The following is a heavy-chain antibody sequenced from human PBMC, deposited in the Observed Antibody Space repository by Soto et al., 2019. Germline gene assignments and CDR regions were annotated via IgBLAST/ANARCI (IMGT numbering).Heavy chain of an antibody. Sequence: QAQLEQSGGEVKKPGSSVKVSCKASRVAFSKFIVTWVRQAPGLGLEWVGGIIPIFGTANYAQKFQGRVTITADESTSTSYMEVNNLTSEDPAVYYCAKVRYSSPMGYYYGMDVWGQGTTVTVSS. V-gene: IGHV1-69*01. CDR1: RVAFSKFI. J-gene: IGHJ6*02. CDR3: AKVRYSSPMGYYYGMDV. CDR2: IIPIFGTA. D-gene: IGHD6-19*01.